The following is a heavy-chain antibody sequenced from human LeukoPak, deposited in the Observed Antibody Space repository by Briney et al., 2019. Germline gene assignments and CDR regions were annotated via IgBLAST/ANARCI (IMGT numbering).Heavy chain of an antibody. Sequence: SETLSLTCTVSGGSISRDYWSWIRQPPGKGLEWIGYIYYTGSTNYNPSLKSRVTISVDTSKNQFSLKLSSVTAADTAVYYCARDYGSGSYFDYWGQGTLVTVSS. CDR2: IYYTGST. V-gene: IGHV4-59*12. CDR3: ARDYGSGSYFDY. D-gene: IGHD3-10*01. J-gene: IGHJ4*02. CDR1: GGSISRDY.